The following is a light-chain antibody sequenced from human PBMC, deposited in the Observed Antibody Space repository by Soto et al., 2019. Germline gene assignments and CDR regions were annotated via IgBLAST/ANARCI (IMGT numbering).Light chain of an antibody. CDR3: LQHNSSPFT. CDR2: AAS. Sequence: DIQMTQSPSSLSASIGDRVIITCRASQGIRNGLGWYQQRPGKAPKRLIYAASTLHSGVPSRFSGSGSGTEFTLTISSLQPEDFATYYCLQHNSSPFTFGPGTKVDIK. J-gene: IGKJ3*01. CDR1: QGIRNG. V-gene: IGKV1-17*01.